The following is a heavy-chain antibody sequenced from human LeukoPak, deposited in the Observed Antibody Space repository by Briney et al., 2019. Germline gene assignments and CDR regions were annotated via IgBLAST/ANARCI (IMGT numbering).Heavy chain of an antibody. V-gene: IGHV3-30-3*01. CDR3: AREPTAPFYDSLYYFDY. CDR1: GFTFSSYA. CDR2: ISYDGSNK. J-gene: IGHJ4*02. Sequence: GGSLRLSCAASGFTFSSYAMHWVRQAPGKGLEWVAVISYDGSNKYYADSVKGRFTISRDNSKNTLYLQMNSLRAEDTAVYYCAREPTAPFYDSLYYFDYWGQGTLVTVSS. D-gene: IGHD3-22*01.